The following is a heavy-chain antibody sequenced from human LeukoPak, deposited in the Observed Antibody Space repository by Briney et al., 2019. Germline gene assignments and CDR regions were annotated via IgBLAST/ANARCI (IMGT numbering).Heavy chain of an antibody. Sequence: PGGSLRLSCAASGFTVTSNYMSWVRQAPGKGLEWVSIIYSGVRTYYADSVRGRFTISRDTSKNTLHLQMNSLRAEDTAVYYCARGVKSRFGESPPDYWGQGTLVTVSS. CDR2: IYSGVRT. CDR1: GFTVTSNY. D-gene: IGHD3-10*01. V-gene: IGHV3-53*01. CDR3: ARGVKSRFGESPPDY. J-gene: IGHJ4*02.